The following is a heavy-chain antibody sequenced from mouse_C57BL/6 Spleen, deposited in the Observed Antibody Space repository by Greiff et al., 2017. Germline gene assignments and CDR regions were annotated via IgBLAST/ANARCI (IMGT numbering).Heavy chain of an antibody. CDR2: IYPRSGNT. D-gene: IGHD1-1*01. Sequence: VMLVESGAELARPGASVKLSCKASGYTFTSYGISWVKQRTGQGLEWIGEIYPRSGNTYYNEKFKGKATLTADKSSSTAYMELRSLTSEDSAVYFCAKGVLLRSDYWGQGTTLTGSS. CDR1: GYTFTSYG. V-gene: IGHV1-81*01. J-gene: IGHJ2*01. CDR3: AKGVLLRSDY.